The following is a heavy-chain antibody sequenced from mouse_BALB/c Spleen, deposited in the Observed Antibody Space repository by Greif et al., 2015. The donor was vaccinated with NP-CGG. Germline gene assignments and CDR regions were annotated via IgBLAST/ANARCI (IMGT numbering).Heavy chain of an antibody. D-gene: IGHD2-4*01. Sequence: VQLKESGAELVKPGASVKLSCTASGFNIKDTYMHWVKQRPEQGLEWIGRIDPANGNTKYDPKFQGKATITADTSSNTAYLQLSSLTSEGTAVYYCARDDYDGYFDYWGQGTTLTVSS. J-gene: IGHJ2*01. CDR2: IDPANGNT. V-gene: IGHV14-3*02. CDR3: ARDDYDGYFDY. CDR1: GFNIKDTY.